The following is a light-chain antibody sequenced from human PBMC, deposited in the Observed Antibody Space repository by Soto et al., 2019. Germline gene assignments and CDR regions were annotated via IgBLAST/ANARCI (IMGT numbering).Light chain of an antibody. CDR3: LHYNSYSDA. V-gene: IGKV1-5*03. CDR1: QTISSW. Sequence: DIQMTQSPSTLSGSVGDRVTITCRASQTISSWLAWYQQKPGKAPKLLIYKASTVKSGVPSRFSGRGSEPEVPLTISSLQPDKFATYYCLHYNSYSDAFGDRTKVEVK. J-gene: IGKJ1*01. CDR2: KAS.